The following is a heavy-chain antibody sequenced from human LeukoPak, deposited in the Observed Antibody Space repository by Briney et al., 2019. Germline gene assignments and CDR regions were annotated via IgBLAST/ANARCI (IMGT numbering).Heavy chain of an antibody. CDR3: AREGFGDYDSSGYPY. J-gene: IGHJ4*02. V-gene: IGHV4-61*02. CDR2: IYTSGST. CDR1: GGSISSGSYY. Sequence: PSETLSLTCTVSGGSISSGSYYWSWIRQPAGKGLEWIGRIYTSGSTNYNPSLKSRVTISVDTSKNQFSLKLSSVTAADTAVYYCAREGFGDYDSSGYPYWGQGTLVTVSS. D-gene: IGHD3-22*01.